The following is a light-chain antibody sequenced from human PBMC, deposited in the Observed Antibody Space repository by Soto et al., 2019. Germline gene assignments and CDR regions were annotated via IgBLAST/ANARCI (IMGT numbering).Light chain of an antibody. CDR3: QQSYSTPPMYT. CDR1: RSISSY. V-gene: IGKV1-39*01. J-gene: IGKJ2*01. CDR2: AAS. Sequence: DIQMTQSPSSLSASVGDRVTITCRASRSISSYLNWYQQKPGKAPKLLIYAASSLQSGVPSRFSGSGSGTDFTLTISSLQPEDFATYYCQQSYSTPPMYTFGQGTKVDIK.